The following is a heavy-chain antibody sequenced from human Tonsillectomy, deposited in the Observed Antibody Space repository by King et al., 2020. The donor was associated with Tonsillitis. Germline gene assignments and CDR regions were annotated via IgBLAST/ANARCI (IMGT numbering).Heavy chain of an antibody. J-gene: IGHJ4*02. D-gene: IGHD5-18*01. V-gene: IGHV2-70*01. CDR2: FDWDDDK. CDR3: ARSLVGYSNAYALDY. CDR1: GFSLCTSGMC. Sequence: TLKESCPALVKPTQTLTLTCTFSGFSLCTSGMCVSWIRQPPGKALEWLALFDWDDDKYYSTSLKTRVTISKDTSKNRVVLTMTNMDPVDTATYYCARSLVGYSNAYALDYWGQGTLVTVSS.